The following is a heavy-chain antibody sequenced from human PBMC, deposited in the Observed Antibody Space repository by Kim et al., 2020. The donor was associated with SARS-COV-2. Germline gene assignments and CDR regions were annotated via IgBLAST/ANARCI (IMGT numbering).Heavy chain of an antibody. Sequence: GGSLRLSCAASGFTFGSYAMSWVRQAPGKGLEWVSSVSRSGGRPYYSDSVKGRFTISRDNSKKTLYLQMNSLRAEDTAVYYCARDYFGSGSHTPFDYWGQGTRDTVPS. CDR2: VSRSGGRP. CDR3: ARDYFGSGSHTPFDY. CDR1: GFTFGSYA. D-gene: IGHD3-10*01. J-gene: IGHJ4*02. V-gene: IGHV3-23*01.